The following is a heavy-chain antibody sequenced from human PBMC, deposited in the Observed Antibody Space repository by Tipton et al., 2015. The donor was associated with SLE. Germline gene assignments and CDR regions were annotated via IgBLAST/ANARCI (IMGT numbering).Heavy chain of an antibody. J-gene: IGHJ4*02. V-gene: IGHV4-38-2*01. D-gene: IGHD3-10*01. Sequence: TLSLTCSFSTYSISNGHYWAWVRQPPGKGLEWIGTVYHTGNTYYNPSLKSRVTMSVDTSKNQFSLKLNSVTAADTAVYYCAKNSGSYYFDDWGQGTLVTVSS. CDR1: TYSISNGHY. CDR2: VYHTGNT. CDR3: AKNSGSYYFDD.